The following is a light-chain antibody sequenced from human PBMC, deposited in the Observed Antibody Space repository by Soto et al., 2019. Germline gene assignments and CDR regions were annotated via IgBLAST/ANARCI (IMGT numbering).Light chain of an antibody. V-gene: IGKV1-39*01. CDR2: AAS. J-gene: IGKJ1*01. CDR1: QSINSY. CDR3: QQSSEATWT. Sequence: DIQMTQSPSSLSASVGDRVTITCRASQSINSYLNWYQHKPGKAPKVLIYAASSLQSGVPSRFSGSGSGTEFTLTISSLQPDDFATYYCQQSSEATWTFGQGTKVDIK.